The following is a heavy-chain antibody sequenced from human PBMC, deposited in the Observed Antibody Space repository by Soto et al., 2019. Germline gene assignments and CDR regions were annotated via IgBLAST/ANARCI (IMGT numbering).Heavy chain of an antibody. D-gene: IGHD6-25*01. V-gene: IGHV4-31*03. Sequence: QVQLQESGPGLVKPSQTLSLTCTVSGGSISSGGYYWSWIRQHPGKGLEWIGYIYYSGSTYYNPSLKSRVTISVDTSKNQFSLKLSSVTAADTAVYYCARTLYSSAKPDVRNNWFDPWGQGTLVTVSS. CDR2: IYYSGST. J-gene: IGHJ5*02. CDR3: ARTLYSSAKPDVRNNWFDP. CDR1: GGSISSGGYY.